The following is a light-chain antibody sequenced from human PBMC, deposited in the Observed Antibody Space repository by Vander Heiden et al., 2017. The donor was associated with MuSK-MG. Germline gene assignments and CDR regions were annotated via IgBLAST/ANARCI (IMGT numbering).Light chain of an antibody. CDR2: YYSVSDK. J-gene: IGLJ2*01. CDR3: TIWPSNRGV. V-gene: IGLV5-37*01. CDR1: SDINVSSYN. Sequence: QPVLTQPPSSSASPGQSARHTCTLPSDINVSSYNIYWYQQNPGHPPRCLLYYYSVSDKSQRSGVPTRFSGSKDASAYAGILLISGLQSEDAADYCCTIWPSNRGVFGGGTKLTVL.